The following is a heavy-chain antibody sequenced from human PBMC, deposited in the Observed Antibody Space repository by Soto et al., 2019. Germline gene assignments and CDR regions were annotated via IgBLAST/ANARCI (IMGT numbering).Heavy chain of an antibody. D-gene: IGHD6-25*01. CDR1: GVTYNTFA. V-gene: IGHV1-69*06. Sequence: QVQLVQSGAEVRKPGSSVKVSCKASGVTYNTFAVSWVRQAPGQGLEWMGGIIPVLSPAFYAQKFQGRVTITADKSTSTAYLELTSLRSEDTAVYYCVRAAKRYFDYWGQGTLVTVSS. J-gene: IGHJ4*02. CDR2: IIPVLSPA. CDR3: VRAAKRYFDY.